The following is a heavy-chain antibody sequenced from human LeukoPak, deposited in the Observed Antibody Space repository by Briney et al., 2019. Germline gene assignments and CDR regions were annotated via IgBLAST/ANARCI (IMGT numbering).Heavy chain of an antibody. J-gene: IGHJ4*02. CDR2: INQDGSEK. CDR3: ASGHGDSYFEY. CDR1: GFTFSSYG. D-gene: IGHD2-21*01. Sequence: GGSLRLSCAASGFTFSSYGMHWVRQAPGKGLEWVANINQDGSEKYYVDSVKGRFTISRDNAENSLYLQMSSLTAEDTAVYYCASGHGDSYFEYWGQGTLVTVSS. V-gene: IGHV3-7*01.